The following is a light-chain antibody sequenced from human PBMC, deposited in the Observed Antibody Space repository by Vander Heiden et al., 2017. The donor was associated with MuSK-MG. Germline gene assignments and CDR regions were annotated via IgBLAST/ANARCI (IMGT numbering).Light chain of an antibody. CDR2: SAS. J-gene: IGKJ3*01. CDR3: QQTYANPPT. Sequence: DIQLTQSPSFLSASVGDKVTITCRASQAISRFLVWYQQKPGTFPKLLIYSASTLESGVPSRFSGSGSGTEFTLTINTLQPEDLGTYVCQQTYANPPTFGPGTQLDF. V-gene: IGKV1-9*01. CDR1: QAISRF.